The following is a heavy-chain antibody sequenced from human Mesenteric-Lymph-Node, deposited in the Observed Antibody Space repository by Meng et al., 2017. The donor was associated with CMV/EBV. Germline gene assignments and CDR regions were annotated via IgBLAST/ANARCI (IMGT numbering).Heavy chain of an antibody. Sequence: GGSLRLSCAASGFTFSSYSMNWVRQAPGKGLEWVSYISSSSTIYYADSVKGRFTISRDNAKNSLYLQMNSLRAEDTAVYYCARPTLVYSMRVGMDVWGQGTTVTVSS. CDR3: ARPTLVYSMRVGMDV. CDR1: GFTFSSYS. D-gene: IGHD4-11*01. J-gene: IGHJ6*02. V-gene: IGHV3-48*04. CDR2: ISSSSTI.